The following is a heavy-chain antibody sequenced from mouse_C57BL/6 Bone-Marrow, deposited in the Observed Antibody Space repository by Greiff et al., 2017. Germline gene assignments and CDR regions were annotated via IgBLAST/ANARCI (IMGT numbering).Heavy chain of an antibody. J-gene: IGHJ4*01. CDR3: ARGNGYWYYAMDY. CDR1: GYTFTDYY. Sequence: VQLQQPGPVLVKPGASVKMSCKASGYTFTDYYMNWVKQSHGKSLEWIGVINPYNGGTSYNQKFKGKATLTVDKSSSTAYMELNSLTSEDSAIYYCARGNGYWYYAMDYWGQGTSVTVSS. V-gene: IGHV1-19*01. CDR2: INPYNGGT. D-gene: IGHD2-3*01.